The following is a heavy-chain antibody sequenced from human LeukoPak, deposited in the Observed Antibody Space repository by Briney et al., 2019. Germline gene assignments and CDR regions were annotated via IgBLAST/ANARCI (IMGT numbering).Heavy chain of an antibody. D-gene: IGHD3-10*01. J-gene: IGHJ6*02. CDR1: GYTFTSYY. V-gene: IGHV1-18*04. CDR3: ARVDYYGSGSYLRAYYYYGMDV. Sequence: ASVKVSCKASGYTFTSYYMHWVRQAPGQGLEWMGWISAYNGNTNYAQKLQGRVTMTTDTSTSTAYMELRSLRSDDTAVYYCARVDYYGSGSYLRAYYYYGMDVWGQGTTVTVSS. CDR2: ISAYNGNT.